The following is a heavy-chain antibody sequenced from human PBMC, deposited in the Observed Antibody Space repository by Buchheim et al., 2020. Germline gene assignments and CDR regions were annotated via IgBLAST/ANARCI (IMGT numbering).Heavy chain of an antibody. D-gene: IGHD3-16*01. CDR3: ARGEYGGEPKEDAFDI. CDR1: GFTLSDFT. CDR2: ISASGAYM. J-gene: IGHJ3*02. V-gene: IGHV3-21*01. Sequence: EQLVESGGGLVKPGGSLRVSCTGSGFTLSDFTIHWVRQAPGKGLEWVSGISASGAYMFYADSVKGRFAVSSDNAKDSVFLQMDSLRGEDTAVYYCARGEYGGEPKEDAFDIWGQGT.